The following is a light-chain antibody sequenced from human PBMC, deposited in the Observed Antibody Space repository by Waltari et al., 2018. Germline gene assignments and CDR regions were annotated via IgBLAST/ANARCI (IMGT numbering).Light chain of an antibody. J-gene: IGLJ2*01. CDR3: SSLTISTGLQ. CDR2: EVT. Sequence: QSALTQPASVSGSPGQSITISCTGTNSDIGGYNYVSWYQQHPGKAPKLIIYEVTHRPSGVSIRFSGSKSGNTASLTISGLQAEDEADYYCSSLTISTGLQFGGGTKLTVL. CDR1: NSDIGGYNY. V-gene: IGLV2-14*01.